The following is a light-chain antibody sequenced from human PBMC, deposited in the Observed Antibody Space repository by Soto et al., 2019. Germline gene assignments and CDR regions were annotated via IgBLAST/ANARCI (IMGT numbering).Light chain of an antibody. CDR2: EVS. J-gene: IGLJ1*01. V-gene: IGLV2-8*01. CDR1: SSDVGAYNY. CDR3: SSYAGSNNYV. Sequence: QSALTQPPSASGSPGQSVTISCTGTSSDVGAYNYLSWYQQHPGKAPKLMIYEVSKRPSGVPDRFSGSKSGNTASLTVSGLPAEDEADYYCSSYAGSNNYVFGTGTKLTV.